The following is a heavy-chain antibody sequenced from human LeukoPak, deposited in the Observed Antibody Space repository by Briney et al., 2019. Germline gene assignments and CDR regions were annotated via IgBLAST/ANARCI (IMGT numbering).Heavy chain of an antibody. Sequence: SETLSLTCAVYGGSFSGYYWSWIRQPPGKGLECIGEINHSGSTNHNPSLQSRVTISLETSNNQFSLKLSSVTAGDTAVYYCARGSFLTTTMVRGVSFDYWGQGTLVTVSS. D-gene: IGHD3-10*01. CDR1: GGSFSGYY. J-gene: IGHJ4*02. CDR2: INHSGST. CDR3: ARGSFLTTTMVRGVSFDY. V-gene: IGHV4-34*01.